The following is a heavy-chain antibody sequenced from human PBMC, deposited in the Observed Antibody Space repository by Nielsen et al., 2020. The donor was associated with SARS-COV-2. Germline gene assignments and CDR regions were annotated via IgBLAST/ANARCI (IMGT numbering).Heavy chain of an antibody. J-gene: IGHJ4*02. CDR3: ASSGWLDY. Sequence: GESLKISCAASGFIFSDYYMGWIRQAPGKGLEWVSYISSTGTTIYSADSVRGRFAISRDNDKNSLYLQMNSLRAEDTAIYYCASSGWLDYWGQGTLVTVSS. CDR2: ISSTGTTI. D-gene: IGHD6-19*01. CDR1: GFIFSDYY. V-gene: IGHV3-11*04.